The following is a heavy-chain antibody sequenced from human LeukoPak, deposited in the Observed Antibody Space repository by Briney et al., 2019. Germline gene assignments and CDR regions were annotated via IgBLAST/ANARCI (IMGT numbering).Heavy chain of an antibody. V-gene: IGHV4-34*01. CDR2: INHSGST. Sequence: SETLSLTCAVYGGPFSGYYWSWLRPPPGKGLQWIGEINHSGSTNYNPSLKSRVTISVDTSKNQFSLKLSSVTAADTAVYYCARTPRTTVTTRFDYWGQGTLVTVSS. CDR1: GGPFSGYY. J-gene: IGHJ4*02. D-gene: IGHD4-11*01. CDR3: ARTPRTTVTTRFDY.